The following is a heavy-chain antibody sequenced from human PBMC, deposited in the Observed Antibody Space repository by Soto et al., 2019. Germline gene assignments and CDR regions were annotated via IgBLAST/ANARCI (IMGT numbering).Heavy chain of an antibody. CDR3: TRAGASDWNYVSTSS. D-gene: IGHD1-7*01. CDR1: GYTFTTSC. V-gene: IGHV1-18*04. Sequence: QLVHSGAEVKKPGASVKVSCKASGYTFTTSCFNWGRQAPGQGLEWMGWVSAKSGNTNYAQKPPGRVTMTKDTSTSTVYMELKSLTSDDTAIYYCTRAGASDWNYVSTSSWGQGTLVTVSS. CDR2: VSAKSGNT. J-gene: IGHJ4*02.